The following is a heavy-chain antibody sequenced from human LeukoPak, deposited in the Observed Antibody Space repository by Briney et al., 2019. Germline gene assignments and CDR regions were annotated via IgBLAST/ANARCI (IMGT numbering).Heavy chain of an antibody. D-gene: IGHD3-10*01. J-gene: IGHJ4*02. V-gene: IGHV1-69*05. Sequence: SVKVSCKASGGTFSSYAISWVRQAPGQGLEWMGGIIPIFGTANYAQKLQGRVTMTTDTSTSAAYMELRSLRSDDTAVYYCARHTLYGSGSYYVYYFDYWGQGTLVTVSS. CDR1: GGTFSSYA. CDR2: IIPIFGTA. CDR3: ARHTLYGSGSYYVYYFDY.